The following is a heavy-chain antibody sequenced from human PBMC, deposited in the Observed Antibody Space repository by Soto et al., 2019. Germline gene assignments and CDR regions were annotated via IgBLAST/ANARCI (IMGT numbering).Heavy chain of an antibody. CDR1: GGTFSSYA. CDR3: ARGVGDRGSYYDYYYYGMDV. J-gene: IGHJ6*02. V-gene: IGHV1-69*12. D-gene: IGHD1-26*01. CDR2: IIPIFGTA. Sequence: QVQLVQSGAEVKKPGSSVKVSCKASGGTFSSYAISWVRQAPGQGLEWMGGIIPIFGTANYAQKFQGRVTSTADESTSTDYRELSSLRSEDTAVYYCARGVGDRGSYYDYYYYGMDVWGQGTTVTVSS.